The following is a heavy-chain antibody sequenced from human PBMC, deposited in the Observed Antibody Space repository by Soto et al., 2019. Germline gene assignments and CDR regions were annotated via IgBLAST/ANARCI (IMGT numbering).Heavy chain of an antibody. V-gene: IGHV3-23*01. CDR1: GFTFSNYA. J-gene: IGHJ4*02. D-gene: IGHD6-13*01. Sequence: GGSLRLSCAASGFTFSNYAMSWVRQAPGKGLEWVSGISGSGGRTFYADSVKGRFTISRDNSKNTLYVQMSSLRAEDTAVYYCAKGELSSSWYNLFDYWGQGTLVNVSS. CDR3: AKGELSSSWYNLFDY. CDR2: ISGSGGRT.